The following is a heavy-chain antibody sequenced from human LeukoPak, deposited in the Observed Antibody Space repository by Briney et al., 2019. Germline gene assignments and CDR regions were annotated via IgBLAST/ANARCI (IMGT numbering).Heavy chain of an antibody. CDR1: GYSFTSYW. CDR3: ASLPRALRPSAS. V-gene: IGHV5-51*01. CDR2: IYPADSDT. D-gene: IGHD5/OR15-5a*01. Sequence: GESLKISCKGSGYSFTSYWIGWVRQMPGKGLEWMGIIYPADSDTRYSPSFQGQVTISADKSISTAYLQWSSLKASDTAVYYCASLPRALRPSASWGQGTLAAVPS. J-gene: IGHJ5*02.